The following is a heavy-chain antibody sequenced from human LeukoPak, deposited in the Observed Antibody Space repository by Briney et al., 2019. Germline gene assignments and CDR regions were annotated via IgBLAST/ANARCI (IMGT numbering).Heavy chain of an antibody. CDR3: ARDRQLGTAWKYYFDY. CDR2: IKQDGSDK. D-gene: IGHD1-1*01. J-gene: IGHJ4*02. V-gene: IGHV3-7*03. CDR1: GFTFSSCW. Sequence: GGSLRLSCAASGFTFSSCWMSWVRQAPGKGLEWVANIKQDGSDKYYADSVKGRFTISRDNAKNSLYLQLNSLRAEDTAVYYCARDRQLGTAWKYYFDYWGQGTLVTVSS.